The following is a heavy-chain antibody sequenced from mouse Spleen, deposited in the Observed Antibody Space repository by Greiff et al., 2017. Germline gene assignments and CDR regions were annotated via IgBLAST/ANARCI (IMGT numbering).Heavy chain of an antibody. CDR1: GYSITSGYY. D-gene: IGHD2-3*01. Sequence: EVKLMESGPGLVKPSQSLSLTCSVTGYSITSGYYWNWIRQFPGNKLEWMGYISYDGSNNYNPSLKNRISITRDTSKNQFFLKLNSVTTEDTATYYCARDGYDGYFDYWGQGTTLTVSS. V-gene: IGHV3-6*01. CDR2: ISYDGSN. CDR3: ARDGYDGYFDY. J-gene: IGHJ2*01.